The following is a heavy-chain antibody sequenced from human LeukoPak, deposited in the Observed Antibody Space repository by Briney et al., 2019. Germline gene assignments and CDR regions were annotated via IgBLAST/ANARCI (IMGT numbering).Heavy chain of an antibody. D-gene: IGHD5-18*01. J-gene: IGHJ6*03. CDR2: IYYSGST. Sequence: SETLSLTCTVSGGSISSYYWSWIRQPPGKGLEWIGYIYYSGSTNYNLPLKSRVTISVDTSKNQFSLKLSSVTAADTAVYCCARGRGYSYGSYYYYYYMDVWGKGTTVTVSS. V-gene: IGHV4-59*08. CDR3: ARGRGYSYGSYYYYYYMDV. CDR1: GGSISSYY.